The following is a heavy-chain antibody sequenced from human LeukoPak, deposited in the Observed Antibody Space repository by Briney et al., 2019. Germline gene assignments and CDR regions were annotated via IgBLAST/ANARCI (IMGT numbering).Heavy chain of an antibody. CDR1: GGSFSGYY. D-gene: IGHD6-19*01. J-gene: IGHJ4*02. Sequence: TSETLSLTCAVYGGSFSGYYWSWIRQPPGKGLEWIGEINHSGSTNYNPSLKSRVTISVDTSKNQFSLKLSSVTAADTAVYYCARRDINSGWSFDDWGQGILVTVSS. CDR2: INHSGST. V-gene: IGHV4-34*01. CDR3: ARRDINSGWSFDD.